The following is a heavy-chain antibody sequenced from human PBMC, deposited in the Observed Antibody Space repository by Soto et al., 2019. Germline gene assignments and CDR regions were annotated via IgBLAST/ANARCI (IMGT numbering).Heavy chain of an antibody. D-gene: IGHD2-15*01. J-gene: IGHJ4*02. CDR3: ARGYCSGGGCSPYFDY. CDR1: GYTFTGYY. Sequence: QVQLVQSGAEVKKPGASVKVSCKASGYTFTGYYIHWVRQTPGQGLEWMGWINPNSGDTHYAQRFQGRVTMTRDTYITTAYMDLSRLRSDDTAVYYCARGYCSGGGCSPYFDYWGQGTLVTVSS. V-gene: IGHV1-2*02. CDR2: INPNSGDT.